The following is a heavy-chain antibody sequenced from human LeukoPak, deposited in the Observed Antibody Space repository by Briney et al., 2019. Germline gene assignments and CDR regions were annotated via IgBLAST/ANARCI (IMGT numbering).Heavy chain of an antibody. CDR1: GGTFSSYA. CDR3: ASWKGEMATIDY. CDR2: IIPIFGTA. Sequence: GASVKVSCKASGGTFSSYAISWVRQAPGQGLEWMGGIIPIFGTANYAQKFQGRVTITADKSTSTAYMELSSLRSEDTAVYYCASWKGEMATIDYWGQGTLVTVSS. D-gene: IGHD5-24*01. J-gene: IGHJ4*02. V-gene: IGHV1-69*06.